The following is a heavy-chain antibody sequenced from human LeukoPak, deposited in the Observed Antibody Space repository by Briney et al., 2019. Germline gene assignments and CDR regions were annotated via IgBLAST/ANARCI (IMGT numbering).Heavy chain of an antibody. CDR2: IYYSGST. CDR1: GGSISSYY. J-gene: IGHJ4*02. CDR3: ARNGDYAPVFDY. Sequence: PSETLSLTCTVSGGSISSYYWSWIRQPPGKGLEWIGYIYYSGSTNYNPSLKSRVTISVDTSENQFSLKLSSVTAADTAVYYCARNGDYAPVFDYWGQGTLVTVSS. D-gene: IGHD4-17*01. V-gene: IGHV4-59*01.